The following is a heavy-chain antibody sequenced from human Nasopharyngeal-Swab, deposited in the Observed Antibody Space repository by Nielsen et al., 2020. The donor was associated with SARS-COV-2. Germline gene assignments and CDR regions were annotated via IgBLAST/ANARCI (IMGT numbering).Heavy chain of an antibody. V-gene: IGHV3-23*01. CDR3: AKAEGSYYYYYGMDV. Sequence: GESLKISCAASGFTFSSYWMSWVRQAPGKGLEWVSAISGSGGSTYYADSVKGRFTISRDNSKNTLYLQMNSLRAEDTAVYYCAKAEGSYYYYYGMDVWGQGTTVTVSS. CDR2: ISGSGGST. D-gene: IGHD6-13*01. J-gene: IGHJ6*02. CDR1: GFTFSSYW.